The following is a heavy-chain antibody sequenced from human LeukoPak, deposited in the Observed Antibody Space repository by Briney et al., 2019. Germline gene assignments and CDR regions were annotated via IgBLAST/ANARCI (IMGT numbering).Heavy chain of an antibody. J-gene: IGHJ4*02. CDR2: INHSGST. CDR3: ARSGAVAGDAYFDY. Sequence: SETLSLTCAVYGGSFSGYYWSWIRQPPGKGLEWIGEINHSGSTNYNPSLKSRVTISVDTSKNQFSLKLSSVTAADTAVYYCARSGAVAGDAYFDYWGQGTLVTVSS. V-gene: IGHV4-34*01. CDR1: GGSFSGYY. D-gene: IGHD6-19*01.